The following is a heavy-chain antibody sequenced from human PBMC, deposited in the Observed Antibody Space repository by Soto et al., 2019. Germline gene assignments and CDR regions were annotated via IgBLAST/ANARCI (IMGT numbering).Heavy chain of an antibody. V-gene: IGHV3-64*01. CDR3: AITYYDFDV. D-gene: IGHD3-3*01. Sequence: EEQQVQSGGGLVQPGGSLRLSCAASGFSFSSYDLFWVRQAPGKGLEYVSAVSRNGINTYYANSVKGRFTISRDNSKNIMYLQMGTLRAEDMAVYYCAITYYDFDVWGKGTTVIVSS. CDR1: GFSFSSYD. J-gene: IGHJ6*04. CDR2: VSRNGINT.